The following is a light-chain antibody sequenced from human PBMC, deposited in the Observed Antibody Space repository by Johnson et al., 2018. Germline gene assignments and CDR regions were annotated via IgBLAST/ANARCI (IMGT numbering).Light chain of an antibody. CDR3: GTWDSSLRAGNV. CDR1: SSNIGYNY. Sequence: QSVLTQPPSVSAAPGQKVTISCSGSSSNIGYNYVSWYQQLPGTAPKLLIYLNNKRPTAIPDRFSCSKSATSATLSTTGLPIGDEADYYSGTWDSSLRAGNVFGTGTKVTVL. V-gene: IGLV1-51*02. J-gene: IGLJ1*01. CDR2: LNN.